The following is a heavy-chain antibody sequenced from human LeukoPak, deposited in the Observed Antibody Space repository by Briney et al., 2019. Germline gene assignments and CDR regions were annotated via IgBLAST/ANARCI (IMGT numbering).Heavy chain of an antibody. D-gene: IGHD4-17*01. CDR3: ARTKYGDLPLGY. CDR1: GGPISSYY. V-gene: IGHV4-59*08. J-gene: IGHJ4*02. CDR2: IYYSGST. Sequence: SETLSLTCTVSGGPISSYYWSWIRQPPGKGLEWIGYIYYSGSTNYNPSLKSRVTISVDTSKNQFSLKLSSVTAADTAVYYCARTKYGDLPLGYWGQGTLVTVSS.